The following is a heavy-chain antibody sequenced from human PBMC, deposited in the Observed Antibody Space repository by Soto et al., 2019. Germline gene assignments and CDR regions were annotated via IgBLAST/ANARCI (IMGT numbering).Heavy chain of an antibody. V-gene: IGHV1-2*04. J-gene: IGHJ4*02. Sequence: GASVKVSCEASGYTFTDYYMHWVRQAPGQGLEWMGWINPNNGGTSYAQKFEGWVTMTRDTSISTAYMEVRRLTSDDTAVYYCARGSPTTTPFDYWGQGTLVTVSS. CDR1: GYTFTDYY. CDR3: ARGSPTTTPFDY. CDR2: INPNNGGT. D-gene: IGHD1-1*01.